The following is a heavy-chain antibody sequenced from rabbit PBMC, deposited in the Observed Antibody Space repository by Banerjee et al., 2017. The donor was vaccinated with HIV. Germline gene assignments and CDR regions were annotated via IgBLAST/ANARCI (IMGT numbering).Heavy chain of an antibody. V-gene: IGHV1S40*01. CDR1: GFDFSSTYY. CDR2: IYTGDGRT. Sequence: QSLEESGGGLVQPEGSLTLTCKASGFDFSSTYYMCWVRQAPGKGPEWIACIYTGDGRTYYASRAKGPFTISKTSSTTVTLQMTSLTAADTATYFCARDLYVGSSHEYILWGQGTLVTVS. D-gene: IGHD8-1*01. CDR3: ARDLYVGSSHEYIL. J-gene: IGHJ3*01.